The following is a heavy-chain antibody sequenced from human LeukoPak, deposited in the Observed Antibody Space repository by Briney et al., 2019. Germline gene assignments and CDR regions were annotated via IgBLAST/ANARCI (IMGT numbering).Heavy chain of an antibody. CDR1: GFTFSDYF. Sequence: GGSLRLSCAASGFTFSDYFMTWIRQAPGKGLEWVSYISSSGSTIYYADSVKGRFTISRDNAKNSLYLQMNSLRAEDTAVYYCAREANTAMVPLYCYYYMDVWGKGTTVTVSS. CDR3: AREANTAMVPLYCYYYMDV. D-gene: IGHD5-18*01. CDR2: ISSSGSTI. J-gene: IGHJ6*03. V-gene: IGHV3-11*04.